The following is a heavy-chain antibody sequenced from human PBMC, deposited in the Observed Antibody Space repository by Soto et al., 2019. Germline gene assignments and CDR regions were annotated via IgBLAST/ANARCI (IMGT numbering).Heavy chain of an antibody. J-gene: IGHJ6*02. CDR3: ARGSWFGELSHYYYYGMDV. Sequence: EVQLVQSGAEVKKPGESLRISCKGSGYSFTSYWISWVRQMPGKGLEWMGRIDPSDSYTNYSPSFQGHVTISADKSISTAYLQWSSLKASDTAMYYCARGSWFGELSHYYYYGMDVWGQGTTVTVSS. CDR1: GYSFTSYW. D-gene: IGHD3-10*01. CDR2: IDPSDSYT. V-gene: IGHV5-10-1*03.